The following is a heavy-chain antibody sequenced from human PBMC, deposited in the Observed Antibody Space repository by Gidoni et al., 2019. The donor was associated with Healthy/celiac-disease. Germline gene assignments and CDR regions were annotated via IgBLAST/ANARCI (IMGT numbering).Heavy chain of an antibody. Sequence: QVQLQQWGAGLLKPSETLSLTCAVSGGSFSGYYWSWVRQPPGKGLEWIGEINHSGSTNYNPSLKSRVTISVDTSKNQFSLKLSSVTAADTAVYYCARGLRGSLDYWGQGTLVTVSS. CDR2: INHSGST. CDR3: ARGLRGSLDY. V-gene: IGHV4-34*01. J-gene: IGHJ4*02. CDR1: GGSFSGYY. D-gene: IGHD1-26*01.